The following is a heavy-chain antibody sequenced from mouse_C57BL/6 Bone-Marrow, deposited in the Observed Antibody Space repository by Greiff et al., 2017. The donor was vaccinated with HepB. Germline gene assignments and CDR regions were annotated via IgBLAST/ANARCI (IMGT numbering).Heavy chain of an antibody. D-gene: IGHD3-2*02. CDR3: AREGGAQARGYYAMDY. J-gene: IGHJ4*01. Sequence: EVQLVESGGGLVKPGGSLKLSCAASGFTFSSYAMSWVRQTPEKRLEWVATISDGGSYTYYPDNVKGRFTISRDNAKNNLYLQMSHLKSEDTAMYYCAREGGAQARGYYAMDYWGQGTSVTVSS. CDR2: ISDGGSYT. V-gene: IGHV5-4*01. CDR1: GFTFSSYA.